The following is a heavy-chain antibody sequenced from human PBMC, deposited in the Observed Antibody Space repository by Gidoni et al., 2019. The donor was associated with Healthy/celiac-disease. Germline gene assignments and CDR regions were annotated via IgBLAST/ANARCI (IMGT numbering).Heavy chain of an antibody. V-gene: IGHV1-2*02. Sequence: QVQLVQSGAEVKKPGASVKVSCKAYGYTFTGYYMHWVRQDPGQGLEWMGWINPNSGGTNYAQKFQSRVTMTRDTSISTAYMELSRLRSDDTAVYYCARDPSLRDGYNRGFDYWGQGTLVTVSS. D-gene: IGHD5-12*01. CDR1: GYTFTGYY. J-gene: IGHJ4*02. CDR2: INPNSGGT. CDR3: ARDPSLRDGYNRGFDY.